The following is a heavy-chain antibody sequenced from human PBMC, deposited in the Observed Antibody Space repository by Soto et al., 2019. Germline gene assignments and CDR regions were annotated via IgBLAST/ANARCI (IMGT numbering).Heavy chain of an antibody. CDR1: GGSFSGYY. J-gene: IGHJ6*01. CDR3: SRVDGIAVVPAAIAYSYYGMDG. Sequence: SETLSLTCAVYGGSFSGYYWSWIRQPPGKGLEWIGEINHSGSTNYNPSLKSRVTISVDTSKNQFSLKLSSVTAASTAVYYCSRVDGIAVVPAAIAYSYYGMDGW. D-gene: IGHD2-2*02. V-gene: IGHV4-34*01. CDR2: INHSGST.